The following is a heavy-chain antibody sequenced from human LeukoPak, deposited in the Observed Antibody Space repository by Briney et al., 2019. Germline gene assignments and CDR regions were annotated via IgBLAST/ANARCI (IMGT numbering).Heavy chain of an antibody. V-gene: IGHV3-48*03. D-gene: IGHD6-13*01. CDR2: ISGSGRTM. J-gene: IGHJ4*02. CDR1: GFTFSSYE. CDR3: ANLRVTAAVSY. Sequence: GGSLRLSCAASGFTFSSYEMNWVRQAPGKGLEWVSYISGSGRTMSYADSVKGRFTISRDNAKNSLYLQMNSLRAEDTAVYYCANLRVTAAVSYWGQGTLVTVSS.